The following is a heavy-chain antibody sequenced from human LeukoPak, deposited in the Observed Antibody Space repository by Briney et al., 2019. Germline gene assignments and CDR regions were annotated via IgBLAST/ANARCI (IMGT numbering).Heavy chain of an antibody. CDR1: GFTFSSYA. D-gene: IGHD1-26*01. CDR3: AKVSGGKRGYYYYGMDV. V-gene: IGHV3-30-3*01. CDR2: ISYDGSNK. Sequence: GGSLRLSCAASGFTFSSYAMHWVRQAPGKGLEWVAVISYDGSNKYYADSVKGRFTISRDNSKNTLYLQMNSLRAEDTAVYYCAKVSGGKRGYYYYGMDVWGQGTTVTVSS. J-gene: IGHJ6*02.